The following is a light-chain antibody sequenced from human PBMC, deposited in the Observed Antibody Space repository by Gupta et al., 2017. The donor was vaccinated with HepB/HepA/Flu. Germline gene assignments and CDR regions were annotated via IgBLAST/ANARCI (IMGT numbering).Light chain of an antibody. CDR3: QQGSARPCS. J-gene: IGKJ2*04. Sequence: EIVLTQSPGTLTLSPGDRAALSCRASQSINNYLAWYQQKPGQAPRLLIYDACKRATGVPDRFSGSGSGTDFTLTISSLEPEDFAIYYFQQGSARPCSFGQWTRLDIK. CDR1: QSINNY. V-gene: IGKV3-11*01. CDR2: DAC.